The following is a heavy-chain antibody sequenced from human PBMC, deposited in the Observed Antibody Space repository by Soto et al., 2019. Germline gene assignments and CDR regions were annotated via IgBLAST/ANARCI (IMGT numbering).Heavy chain of an antibody. CDR1: GFTFSSYA. J-gene: IGHJ6*02. CDR3: ARGSGPTYYYYGMDV. CDR2: ISSNGGST. V-gene: IGHV3-64*02. Sequence: LRLSCAASGFTFSSYAMHWVRQAPGKGLEYVSAISSNGGSTYYADSVKGRFTISRDNSKNTLYLQMGSLRAEDMAVYYCARGSGPTYYYYGMDVWGQGTTVTVSS. D-gene: IGHD3-10*01.